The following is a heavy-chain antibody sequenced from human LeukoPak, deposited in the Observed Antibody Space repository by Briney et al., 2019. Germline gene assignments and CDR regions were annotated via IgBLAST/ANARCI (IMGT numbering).Heavy chain of an antibody. D-gene: IGHD1-14*01. V-gene: IGHV3-64D*06. CDR3: VKEVSGTTTGGLYYFDY. J-gene: IGHJ4*02. CDR1: GFTFSSYA. CDR2: ISSNGGST. Sequence: GGSLRLSCSASGFTFSSYAMHWVRQAPGKGLEYVSAISSNGGSTYYADSVKGRFTISRDNSKNTLYLRMSSLRAEDTAVYYCVKEVSGTTTGGLYYFDYWGQGTLVTVSS.